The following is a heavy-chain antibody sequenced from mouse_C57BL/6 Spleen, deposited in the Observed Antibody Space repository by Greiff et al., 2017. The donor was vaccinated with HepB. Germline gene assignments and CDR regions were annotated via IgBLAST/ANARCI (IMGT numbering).Heavy chain of an antibody. D-gene: IGHD2-1*01. V-gene: IGHV1-62-2*01. J-gene: IGHJ4*01. CDR2: FYPGSGSI. CDR1: GYTFTEYT. CDR3: ARHENYGNYEDYAMDD. Sequence: QVQLKQSGAELVKPGASVKLSCKASGYTFTEYTIHWVKQRSGQGLEWIGWFYPGSGSIKYNEKFKDKATLTADKSSSTVYMELSRLTSEDSAVYFCARHENYGNYEDYAMDDWGQGTSVTVSS.